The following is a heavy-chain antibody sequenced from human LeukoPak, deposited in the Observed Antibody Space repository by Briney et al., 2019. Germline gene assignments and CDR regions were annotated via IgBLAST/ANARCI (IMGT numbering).Heavy chain of an antibody. V-gene: IGHV4-4*07. Sequence: SETLSLTCTVSGDSISSYFWTWVRQPAGKGLEWIGRLSTGGITNYNSSLKSRVIMSVDKSTNQFSLKLTSVTAAGTAVYYCARGQVFLWFGDHCYMDVWGRGTTVTVSS. CDR3: ARGQVFLWFGDHCYMDV. CDR1: GDSISSYF. CDR2: LSTGGIT. J-gene: IGHJ6*03. D-gene: IGHD3-10*01.